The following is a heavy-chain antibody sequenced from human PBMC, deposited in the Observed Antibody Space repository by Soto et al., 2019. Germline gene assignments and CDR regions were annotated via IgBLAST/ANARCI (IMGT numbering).Heavy chain of an antibody. CDR3: AKDHHYYGSGSFDY. J-gene: IGHJ4*02. V-gene: IGHV3-23*01. D-gene: IGHD3-10*01. CDR1: GFTFSSYA. Sequence: VQLLESGGGLVQPGGSLRLSCAASGFTFSSYAMSWVRQAPGKGLAWVSAISGSGGSTYYADSVKGRFTIARDNPKNTLYLQMNSLRAEDTAVYYCAKDHHYYGSGSFDYWGRGTLVTVSS. CDR2: ISGSGGST.